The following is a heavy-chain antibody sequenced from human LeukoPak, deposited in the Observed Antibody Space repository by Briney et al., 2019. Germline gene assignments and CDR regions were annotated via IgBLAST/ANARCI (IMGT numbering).Heavy chain of an antibody. V-gene: IGHV3-48*03. CDR3: ARDPYSGTYGDTYYYYMDV. D-gene: IGHD1-26*01. J-gene: IGHJ6*03. CDR1: GFSLTTYE. CDR2: TDSNSETT. Sequence: GGSLRLSCAVSGFSLTTYEMDWIRQAPGKGLEWVAYTDSNSETTHYADSVKGRFTISRDNARNSLYLQMNSLRAEDTAVYYCARDPYSGTYGDTYYYYMDVWGKGTTVTISS.